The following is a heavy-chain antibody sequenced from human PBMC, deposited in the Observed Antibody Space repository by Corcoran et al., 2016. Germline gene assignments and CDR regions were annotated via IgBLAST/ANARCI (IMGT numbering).Heavy chain of an antibody. Sequence: EVQLVESGGGLVQPGRSLRLSCTASGFSIGDYAMGWFRQAPGKGLEWVGFIRSEAYGGTTEYAASVEGRFTISRDDSKNIAHLQMNSLKTEDTALFYCTRAFRIVGATSPHAFDIWGQGTKVTVSS. CDR2: IRSEAYGGTT. J-gene: IGHJ3*02. V-gene: IGHV3-49*03. CDR3: TRAFRIVGATSPHAFDI. D-gene: IGHD1-26*01. CDR1: GFSIGDYA.